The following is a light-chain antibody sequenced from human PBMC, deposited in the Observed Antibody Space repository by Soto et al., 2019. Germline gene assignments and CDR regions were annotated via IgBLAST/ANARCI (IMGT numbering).Light chain of an antibody. J-gene: IGKJ3*01. V-gene: IGKV1-12*01. Sequence: DIQMTQSPSSVSASIVDRVTITCRASQGIGTSLPWYQQKPGKAPELLIYAATTVHSGVPSRFSCSGSGTKFTLTISGLQPADLASYFCEQTKSLPFTFGPGAKVHIK. CDR3: EQTKSLPFT. CDR1: QGIGTS. CDR2: AAT.